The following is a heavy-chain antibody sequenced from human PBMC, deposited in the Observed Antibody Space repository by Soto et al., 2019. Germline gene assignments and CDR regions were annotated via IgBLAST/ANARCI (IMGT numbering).Heavy chain of an antibody. CDR2: ISYDGSNK. Sequence: QVQLVESGGGVVQPGRSLRLSCAASGFTFSSYGMHWVRQAPGKGLEWVAVISYDGSNKYYADSVKGRFTISRDNSKNTLYLQMNSLRAEDTAVYYCAKDWGPVAGTPDYWGQGTLVTVYS. CDR3: AKDWGPVAGTPDY. CDR1: GFTFSSYG. D-gene: IGHD6-19*01. V-gene: IGHV3-30*18. J-gene: IGHJ4*02.